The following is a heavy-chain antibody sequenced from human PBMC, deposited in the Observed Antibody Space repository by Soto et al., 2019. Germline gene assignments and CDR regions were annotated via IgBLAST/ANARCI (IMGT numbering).Heavy chain of an antibody. J-gene: IGHJ5*01. CDR3: PRGWGKNYGANDS. CDR1: GYTFNTFG. Sequence: QIHLVQSGAEVKRPGASVRVSCKASGYTFNTFGITWVRQAPGQGLEWMGCISGYNGKRDYSRRLQGRLTLTADPPTKTSERDRTGLTSDDTAVYYCPRGWGKNYGANDSWGQEPWSPSPQ. CDR2: ISGYNGKR. V-gene: IGHV1-18*01. D-gene: IGHD2-21*01.